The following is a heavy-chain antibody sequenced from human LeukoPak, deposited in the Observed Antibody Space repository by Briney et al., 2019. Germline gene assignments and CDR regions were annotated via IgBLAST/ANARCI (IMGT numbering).Heavy chain of an antibody. CDR3: ASYCSGGSCYEPYFDY. Sequence: PSETLSLTCTVSGYSISSGYYWGWIRQPPGKGLEWIGSIYHSGSTYYNPSLKSRVTISVDTSKNQFSLKLSSVTAADTAVYYCASYCSGGSCYEPYFDYWGQGTLVTVSS. V-gene: IGHV4-38-2*02. J-gene: IGHJ4*02. D-gene: IGHD2-15*01. CDR1: GYSISSGYY. CDR2: IYHSGST.